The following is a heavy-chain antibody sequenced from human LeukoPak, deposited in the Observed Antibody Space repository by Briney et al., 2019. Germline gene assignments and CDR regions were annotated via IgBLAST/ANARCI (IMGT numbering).Heavy chain of an antibody. V-gene: IGHV1-46*01. CDR1: GYTFTGYY. CDR2: INPSGGST. CDR3: ARERGIAVSNRRESYFEY. D-gene: IGHD6-19*01. Sequence: ASVKVSCKASGYTFTGYYMNWVRQAPGQGLEWMGIINPSGGSTSYAQKFQGRVTMTRDTSTSTVYMELSSLRSEDTAVYYCARERGIAVSNRRESYFEYWGQGTLVTVSS. J-gene: IGHJ4*02.